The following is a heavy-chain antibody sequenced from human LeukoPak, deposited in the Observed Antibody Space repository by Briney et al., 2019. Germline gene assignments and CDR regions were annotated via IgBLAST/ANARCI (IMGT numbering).Heavy chain of an antibody. CDR3: AKVVSYYYDSSGLIDAFDI. CDR1: GSTFSNYG. D-gene: IGHD3-22*01. Sequence: GGSLRLSCAASGSTFSNYGMHWVRQAPGKGLEWVAFIQYDGSNKYFADSVKGRFTISRDNSKNTLYLQMNSLRAEDTAVYYCAKVVSYYYDSSGLIDAFDIWGQGTMVTVSS. CDR2: IQYDGSNK. V-gene: IGHV3-30*02. J-gene: IGHJ3*02.